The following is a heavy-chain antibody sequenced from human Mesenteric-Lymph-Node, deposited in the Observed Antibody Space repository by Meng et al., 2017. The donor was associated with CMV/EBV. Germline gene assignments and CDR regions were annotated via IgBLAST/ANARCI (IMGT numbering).Heavy chain of an antibody. D-gene: IGHD2-21*02. V-gene: IGHV1-69*10. J-gene: IGHJ5*02. Sequence: SVKVSCKASGGTFSSYTISWVRQAPGQGPEWVGGIIPMLDIANYAPKFQGRVTITADKSTNTVYMNLSSLRSEDMAVYFCARRVGTGIDSPADLWGQGTLVTVSS. CDR1: GGTFSSYT. CDR3: ARRVGTGIDSPADL. CDR2: IIPMLDIA.